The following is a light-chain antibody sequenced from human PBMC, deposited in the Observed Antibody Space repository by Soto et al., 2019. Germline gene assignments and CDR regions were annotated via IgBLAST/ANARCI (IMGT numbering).Light chain of an antibody. V-gene: IGKV1-33*01. CDR1: QDISNY. Sequence: DIQMTQSPSSLSASVGDRVTITCQASQDISNYLNGYQQKPGKAPKLLIYDASNLETGVPSRFSGSGSGTDFTFTIISLQPEDIATYYCQQYDNLPRTFGQGTKVEIK. CDR3: QQYDNLPRT. CDR2: DAS. J-gene: IGKJ1*01.